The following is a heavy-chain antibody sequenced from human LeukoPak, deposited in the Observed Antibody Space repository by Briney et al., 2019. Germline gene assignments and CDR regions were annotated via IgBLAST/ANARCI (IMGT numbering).Heavy chain of an antibody. V-gene: IGHV3-21*01. CDR2: ISSSSSYI. CDR1: GFTFRSYS. J-gene: IGHJ4*02. D-gene: IGHD4-17*01. Sequence: PGGSLRLSCAASGFTFRSYSMNWVRQAPGKGLEWVSSISSSSSYIYYADSVKGRFTISRDNAKNSLYLQMNSLRAEDTAVYYCVGGLGDYGFIPFDYWGQGTLVTVSS. CDR3: VGGLGDYGFIPFDY.